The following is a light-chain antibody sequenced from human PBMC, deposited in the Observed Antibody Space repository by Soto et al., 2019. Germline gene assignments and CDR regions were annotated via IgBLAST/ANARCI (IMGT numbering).Light chain of an antibody. V-gene: IGKV3-20*01. CDR2: SAS. CDR1: QSLTSNY. J-gene: IGKJ1*01. Sequence: EIVLTQSPGSVSLSPGERVTLSCRASQSLTSNYLAWYQQKPGQAPRLVIYSASSRAPGIPDRFSGSGSGTDFTLTISGLQPEDFAVYYCQQYGSSPRTFGQGTKVEIK. CDR3: QQYGSSPRT.